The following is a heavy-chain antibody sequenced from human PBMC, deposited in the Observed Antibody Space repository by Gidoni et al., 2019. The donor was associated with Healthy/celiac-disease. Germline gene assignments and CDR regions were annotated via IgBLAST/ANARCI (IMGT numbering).Heavy chain of an antibody. V-gene: IGHV3-23*01. D-gene: IGHD1-7*01. J-gene: IGHJ6*02. CDR1: GFTFSSYA. Sequence: EVQLLESGGGLVQPGGSLRLSCAASGFTFSSYAMSWVRQAPGKGLEWVSAISGSGGSTYYADSVKGRFTISRDNSKNTLYLQMNSLRAEDTAVYYCAKRGGNWNYVQYYGMDVWGQGTTVTVSS. CDR3: AKRGGNWNYVQYYGMDV. CDR2: ISGSGGST.